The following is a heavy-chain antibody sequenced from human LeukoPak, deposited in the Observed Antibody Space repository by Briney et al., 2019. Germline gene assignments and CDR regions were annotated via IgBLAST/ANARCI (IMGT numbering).Heavy chain of an antibody. CDR3: AKGRDRTSSQGITIFGVVLPLFDY. CDR2: ISGSGGST. J-gene: IGHJ4*02. Sequence: GGSLRLSCAASGFTFSSYAMSWVRQAPGKGLEWVSAISGSGGSTYYADSVKGRFTISRDNSKSTLYLQMNSLRAEDTAVYYCAKGRDRTSSQGITIFGVVLPLFDYWGQGTLVTVSS. V-gene: IGHV3-23*01. D-gene: IGHD3-3*01. CDR1: GFTFSSYA.